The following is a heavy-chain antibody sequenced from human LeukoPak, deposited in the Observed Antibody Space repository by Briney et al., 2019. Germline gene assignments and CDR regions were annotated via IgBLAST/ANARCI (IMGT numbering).Heavy chain of an antibody. J-gene: IGHJ4*02. CDR1: GFIFSGFY. Sequence: GGSLRLSCAASGFIFSGFYMTWIRQAPGRGLEWISYISTTGSDISYADSVKGRFTISRDNVKNSLYLQMNSLTAEDTAVYYCAKTARTLDYWGQGTLVTVSS. CDR3: AKTARTLDY. D-gene: IGHD1/OR15-1a*01. CDR2: ISTTGSDI. V-gene: IGHV3-11*01.